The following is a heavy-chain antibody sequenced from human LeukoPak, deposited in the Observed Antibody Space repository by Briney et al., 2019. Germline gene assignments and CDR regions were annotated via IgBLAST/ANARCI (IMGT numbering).Heavy chain of an antibody. CDR3: ATVSNGILSSGWSPRFFDY. D-gene: IGHD6-13*01. CDR2: FDPEDGET. V-gene: IGHV1-24*01. CDR1: GYTLTELS. Sequence: ASVKVSRKVSGYTLTELSMHWVRQAPGKGLEWMGGFDPEDGETIYAQKFQGRVTMTEDTSTDTAYMELSSLRSEDTAVYYCATVSNGILSSGWSPRFFDYWGQGTLVTVSS. J-gene: IGHJ4*02.